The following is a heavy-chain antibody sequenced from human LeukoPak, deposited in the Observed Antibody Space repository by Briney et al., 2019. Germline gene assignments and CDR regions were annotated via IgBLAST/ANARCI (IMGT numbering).Heavy chain of an antibody. Sequence: PGGSLRLSCAASGFTFGSYGVHWARQAPGKGLEWVAFIRFDGSNTYYADSVKGRFTISRDNSNNTLYLQMNSLRVEDTAVYYCARGYGESHFDSWGRGSLVTVSS. V-gene: IGHV3-30*02. D-gene: IGHD5-18*01. CDR3: ARGYGESHFDS. CDR2: IRFDGSNT. J-gene: IGHJ4*02. CDR1: GFTFGSYG.